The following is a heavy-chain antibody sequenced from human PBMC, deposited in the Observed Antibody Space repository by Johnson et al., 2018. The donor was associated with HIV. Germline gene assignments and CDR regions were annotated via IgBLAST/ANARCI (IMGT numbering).Heavy chain of an antibody. V-gene: IGHV3-33*06. CDR3: SKSQVIAVAGTDDAFDF. Sequence: QVQLVESGGGVVQPGRSLRLSCAASGFTFSSYAMHWVRQAPGKGLEWVAVIRYDGSNTHYADSVKGRFTISRDNSKNALFLQMNSLRAEDTAIYYCSKSQVIAVAGTDDAFDFWGQGTMVTVSS. J-gene: IGHJ3*01. D-gene: IGHD6-19*01. CDR1: GFTFSSYA. CDR2: IRYDGSNT.